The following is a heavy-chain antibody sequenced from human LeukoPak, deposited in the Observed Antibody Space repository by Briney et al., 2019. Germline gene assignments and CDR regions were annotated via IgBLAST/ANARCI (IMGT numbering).Heavy chain of an antibody. CDR1: GFTFSTYT. V-gene: IGHV3-23*01. D-gene: IGHD2-8*01. CDR2: ISGSGGST. J-gene: IGHJ6*02. Sequence: GGSLRLSCAASGFTFSTYTMSWVRQAPGKGLEWVSTISGSGGSTYYADSVKGRFSISRDNSKSTLYLQMNNLRAEDTAVYYCARWGGVGMDVWGQGTTLIVSS. CDR3: ARWGGVGMDV.